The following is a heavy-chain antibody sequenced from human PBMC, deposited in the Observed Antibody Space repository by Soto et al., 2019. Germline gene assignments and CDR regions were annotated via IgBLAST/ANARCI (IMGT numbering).Heavy chain of an antibody. CDR2: IIPILGIA. CDR3: ARFRGSYGMDV. D-gene: IGHD3-10*01. J-gene: IGHJ6*02. CDR1: GYTFTSYY. Sequence: ASVKVSCKASGYTFTSYYMHWVLQAPGQGLEWMGRIIPILGIANYAQKFQGRVTITADKSTSTAYMELSSLRSEDTAVYYCARFRGSYGMDVWGQGTTVTVSS. V-gene: IGHV1-69*02.